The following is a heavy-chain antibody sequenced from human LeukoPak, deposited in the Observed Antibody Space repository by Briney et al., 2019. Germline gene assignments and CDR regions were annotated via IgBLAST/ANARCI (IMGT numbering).Heavy chain of an antibody. CDR2: ISGSGSST. Sequence: GGSLRLSCAASGFTFSSYAMTWVRQAPGKGLEWVSAISGSGSSTYYADSVKGRFTISRDNSKNTLYVQMNSLRAEDTAVYYCAKGAGSWYLEYWGQGSLVTVSS. J-gene: IGHJ4*02. V-gene: IGHV3-23*01. CDR3: AKGAGSWYLEY. CDR1: GFTFSSYA. D-gene: IGHD6-13*01.